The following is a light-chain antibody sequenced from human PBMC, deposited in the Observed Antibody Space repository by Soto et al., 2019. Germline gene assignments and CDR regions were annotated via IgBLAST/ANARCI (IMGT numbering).Light chain of an antibody. Sequence: DIQMTQSPSSLSESVGDRVTSTCQASQDITNYLNWYQQKPGKAPKLLIYDASNLETGVPSRFSGSGSGTDFTFTISSLQPEDIATYYCQQYDDLPHTFGQGTKLEIK. CDR1: QDITNY. J-gene: IGKJ2*01. CDR2: DAS. CDR3: QQYDDLPHT. V-gene: IGKV1-33*01.